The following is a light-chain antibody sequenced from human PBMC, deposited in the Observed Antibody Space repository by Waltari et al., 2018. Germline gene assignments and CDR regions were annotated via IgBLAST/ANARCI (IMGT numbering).Light chain of an antibody. CDR1: QSLLYNSNNKNY. CDR2: WSS. J-gene: IGKJ4*01. Sequence: DIVMTQSPASMALSLVERATIHCTSTQSLLYNSNNKNYLTWYQQKPGQPPKLLIHWSSTRESGVPDRISGSGSGTDFTLTIDSLQAEDVAVYYCQQHYSHPLTFGGGTKVEI. CDR3: QQHYSHPLT. V-gene: IGKV4-1*01.